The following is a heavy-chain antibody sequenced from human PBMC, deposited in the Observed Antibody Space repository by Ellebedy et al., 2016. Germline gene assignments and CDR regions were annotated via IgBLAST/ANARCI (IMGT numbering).Heavy chain of an antibody. D-gene: IGHD2-15*01. V-gene: IGHV3-30-3*01. CDR1: GFTFSSYA. Sequence: GESLKISCAASGFTFSSYAMHWVRQAPGKGLEWVAVISYDGSNKYYADSVKGRFTISRDNSKNTLYLQMNSLRAEDTAVYYCARGLLFDYWGQGTLVTVSS. CDR3: ARGLLFDY. CDR2: ISYDGSNK. J-gene: IGHJ4*02.